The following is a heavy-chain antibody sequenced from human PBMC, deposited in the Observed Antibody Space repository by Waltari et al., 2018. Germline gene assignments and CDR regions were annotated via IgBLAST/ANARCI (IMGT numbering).Heavy chain of an antibody. D-gene: IGHD3-10*01. Sequence: QVQLQESGPRLVKPSQTLSLTCTVSGASMTSGNFFWNWIRQPAGKGLEWIGRIFHPEATNYNPSLDSRVTISLDTSKNLFSLAMTSVTDADTAVYYCARGSGSGTYYNDYFVSWGQGALVTVSS. CDR2: IFHPEAT. CDR1: GASMTSGNFF. V-gene: IGHV4-61*02. CDR3: ARGSGSGTYYNDYFVS. J-gene: IGHJ4*02.